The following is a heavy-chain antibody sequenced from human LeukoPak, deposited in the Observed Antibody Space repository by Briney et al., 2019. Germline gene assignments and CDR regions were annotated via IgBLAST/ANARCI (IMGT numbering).Heavy chain of an antibody. V-gene: IGHV3-30-3*01. J-gene: IGHJ4*02. D-gene: IGHD6-13*01. CDR3: ARDGGVYSSSWVTAAFDY. Sequence: PRGSLRLSCAASGFTFSSYAMHWVRQAPGKGLEWVAVISYDGSNKYYADSVKGRFTVSRDNSKNTLYLQMNSLRAEDTAVYYCARDGGVYSSSWVTAAFDYWGQGTLVTVSS. CDR2: ISYDGSNK. CDR1: GFTFSSYA.